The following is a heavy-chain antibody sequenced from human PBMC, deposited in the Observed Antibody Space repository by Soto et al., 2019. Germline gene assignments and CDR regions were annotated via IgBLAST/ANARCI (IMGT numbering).Heavy chain of an antibody. CDR3: AKDYGDYNFNYGMEV. D-gene: IGHD4-17*01. Sequence: GGSLTLSCAASVFRVSAYGVHWVRQAPGTGLDWVAVISYEGSNRFYADSVKVRFTVSRDNSKNKVYLQMNSLRGEDTAGFYCAKDYGDYNFNYGMEVWGQGTTVNVSS. J-gene: IGHJ6*02. V-gene: IGHV3-30*18. CDR2: ISYEGSNR. CDR1: VFRVSAYG.